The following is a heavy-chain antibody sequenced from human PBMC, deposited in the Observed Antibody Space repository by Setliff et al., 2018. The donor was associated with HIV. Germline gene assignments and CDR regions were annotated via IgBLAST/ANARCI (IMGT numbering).Heavy chain of an antibody. J-gene: IGHJ4*02. Sequence: PSLTCAVYGGSFSGYYWSWIRQPPGKGLEWIGEINHSGSTNYSPSLKSRVTISVDTSKNHFFLELTSVAAADTAVYYCARRDYDYVWGSDRYPFDYWGQGTLVTVSS. D-gene: IGHD3-16*02. CDR2: INHSGST. CDR1: GGSFSGYY. V-gene: IGHV4-34*01. CDR3: ARRDYDYVWGSDRYPFDY.